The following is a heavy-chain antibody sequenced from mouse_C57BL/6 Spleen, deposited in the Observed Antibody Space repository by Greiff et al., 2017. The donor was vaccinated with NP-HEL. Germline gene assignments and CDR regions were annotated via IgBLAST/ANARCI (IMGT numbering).Heavy chain of an antibody. J-gene: IGHJ3*01. CDR1: GYTFTDYN. Sequence: EVQLQQSGPELVKPGASVKMSCKASGYTFTDYNMHWVKQSPGKSLEWIGYINPNNGGTSYNQKFKGKATFTVHKSSSSAYMELRSLTSEDSAVYYCERGGYDWTWFAYWGQGTLVTVSA. CDR2: INPNNGGT. V-gene: IGHV1-22*01. D-gene: IGHD2-4*01. CDR3: ERGGYDWTWFAY.